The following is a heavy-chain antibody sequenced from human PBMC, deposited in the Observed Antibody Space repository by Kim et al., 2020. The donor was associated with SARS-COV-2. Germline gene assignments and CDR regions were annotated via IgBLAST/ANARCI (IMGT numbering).Heavy chain of an antibody. J-gene: IGHJ5*02. Sequence: SSSTIYYADSVKGRFTISRDNAKTSLYLQMNSLRDEDTAVYYCAREVAAPWGQGTLVTVSS. D-gene: IGHD2-15*01. CDR3: AREVAAP. V-gene: IGHV3-48*02. CDR2: SSSTI.